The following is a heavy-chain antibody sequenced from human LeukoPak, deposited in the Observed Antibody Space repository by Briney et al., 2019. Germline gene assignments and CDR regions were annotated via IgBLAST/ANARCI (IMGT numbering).Heavy chain of an antibody. CDR2: IYYSGST. CDR3: ARDSSLRAAAGTFWFDP. D-gene: IGHD6-13*01. Sequence: SETLSLTCAVSGGSISSNSYYWGWIRQPPGKGLEWIGGIYYSGSTNYNPSLKSRVTMSVDTSKNQFSLKLSSVTAADTAVYYCARDSSLRAAAGTFWFDPWGQGTLVTVSS. CDR1: GGSISSNSYY. J-gene: IGHJ5*02. V-gene: IGHV4-39*07.